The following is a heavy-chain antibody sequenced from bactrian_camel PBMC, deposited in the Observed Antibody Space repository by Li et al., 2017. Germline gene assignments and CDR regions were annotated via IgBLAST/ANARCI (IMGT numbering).Heavy chain of an antibody. V-gene: IGHV3S1*01. CDR2: IHAGGTT. CDR1: RDTDTDPFHC. Sequence: HVQLVESGGGSVPAGGSLTLSCAAARDTDTDPFHCMGWFRQGPGKDREEVTTIHAGGTTHYAASVKGRFTISRDGTKNTMALQMNMLKSEDTDMYYCAAGICTIRDVNLGWKNPFGYWGQGTQVTVS. D-gene: IGHD2*01. J-gene: IGHJ6*01. CDR3: AAGICTIRDVNLGWKNPFGY.